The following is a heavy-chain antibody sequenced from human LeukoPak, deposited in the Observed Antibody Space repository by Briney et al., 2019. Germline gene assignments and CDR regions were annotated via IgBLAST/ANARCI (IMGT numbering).Heavy chain of an antibody. CDR1: GYTFTSYA. CDR3: ARIRGGIAAAEAFDI. J-gene: IGHJ3*02. D-gene: IGHD6-13*01. V-gene: IGHV1-69*05. Sequence: ASVKVSCKASGYTFTSYAMNWVRQAPGQGLEWMGGIIPIFGTANYAQKFQGRVTITTDESTSTAYMEPSSLRSEDTAVYYCARIRGGIAAAEAFDIWGQGTMVTVSS. CDR2: IIPIFGTA.